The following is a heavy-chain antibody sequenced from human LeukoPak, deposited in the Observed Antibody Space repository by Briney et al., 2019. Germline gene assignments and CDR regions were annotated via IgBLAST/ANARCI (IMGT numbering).Heavy chain of an antibody. J-gene: IGHJ3*02. Sequence: SESLSLTCAVYVGPFSGYDCSWIRHPPGKGLEWIAEINHSGSTNYNPSLKSRVTISVDTSKNQFSLKLSSVTAADTAVYYCARGRIQLWLCAFDIWGQGTMVTVSS. V-gene: IGHV4-34*01. CDR3: ARGRIQLWLCAFDI. CDR1: VGPFSGYD. CDR2: INHSGST. D-gene: IGHD5-18*01.